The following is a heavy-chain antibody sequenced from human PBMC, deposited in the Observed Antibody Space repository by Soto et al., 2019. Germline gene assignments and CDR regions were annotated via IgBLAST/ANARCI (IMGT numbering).Heavy chain of an antibody. CDR3: ARDRCYDGTCYSASDS. D-gene: IGHD2-15*01. CDR1: GFSFSTYN. CDR2: ISTTSFTI. V-gene: IGHV3-48*02. J-gene: IGHJ5*01. Sequence: EVRLMESGGGLVQPGGSLRLSCAASGFSFSTYNMDRVRQAPGKGPEWIAYISTTSFTIYYADSVKGRFTISRDNDRNSLYLEMNSLRDEDTAVYYCARDRCYDGTCYSASDSWGQGTLVTVSS.